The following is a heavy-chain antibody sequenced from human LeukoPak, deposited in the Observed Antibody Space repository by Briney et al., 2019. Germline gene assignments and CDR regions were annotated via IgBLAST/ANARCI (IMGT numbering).Heavy chain of an antibody. D-gene: IGHD2-15*01. V-gene: IGHV3-30*04. CDR2: ISYDGSNK. CDR1: GFTFSTYA. J-gene: IGHJ4*02. Sequence: GGSLRLSRAASGFTFSTYAMHWVRQAPGKGLEWVAVISYDGSNKYYADSVKGRFTISRDNSKNTLYLQMNSLRAEDTAVYYCARDGYCSGGSCYLGRFDYWGQGTLVTISS. CDR3: ARDGYCSGGSCYLGRFDY.